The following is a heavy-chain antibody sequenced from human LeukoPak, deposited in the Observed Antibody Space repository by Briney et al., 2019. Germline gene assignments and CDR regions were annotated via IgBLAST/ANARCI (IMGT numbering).Heavy chain of an antibody. J-gene: IGHJ4*02. CDR2: IYHSGST. CDR3: ASSYDSSGPPDY. CDR1: GGSISSGGYS. V-gene: IGHV4-30-2*01. Sequence: PSETLSLTCAVSGGSISSGGYSWSWIRQPPGKGLEWIGYIYHSGSTYYNPSLKSRVTISVDRSKNQFSLKLSSVTAADTAVYYCASSYDSSGPPDYWGQGTLVTVSS. D-gene: IGHD3-22*01.